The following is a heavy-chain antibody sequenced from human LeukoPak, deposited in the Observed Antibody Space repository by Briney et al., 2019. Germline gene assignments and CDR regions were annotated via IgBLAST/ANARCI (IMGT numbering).Heavy chain of an antibody. D-gene: IGHD5-18*01. Sequence: GGSLRLSCAASGFTFSSYAMHWVRQAPGKGLEWVAVISYGGSNKYYADSVKGRFTISRDNSKNTLYLQMNSLRAEDTAVYYCTAMATRALPGPYYYYYYGMDVWGQGTTVTVSS. CDR3: TAMATRALPGPYYYYYYGMDV. J-gene: IGHJ6*02. V-gene: IGHV3-30-3*01. CDR1: GFTFSSYA. CDR2: ISYGGSNK.